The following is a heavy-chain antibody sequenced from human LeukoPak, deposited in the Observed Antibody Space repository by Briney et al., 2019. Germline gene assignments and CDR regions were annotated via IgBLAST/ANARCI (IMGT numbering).Heavy chain of an antibody. CDR1: GGSINSYY. CDR3: ARVVLELRGYYYSGMDV. J-gene: IGHJ6*02. D-gene: IGHD1-7*01. CDR2: VYHSGSP. V-gene: IGHV4-59*01. Sequence: SETLSLTCTVSGGSINSYYWSWIWQPPGKGLEWIGYVYHSGSPDYNPSLKSRVTISVDTSKTQFSLKLSSVTAADTAVYYCARVVLELRGYYYSGMDVWGQGTTVIVSS.